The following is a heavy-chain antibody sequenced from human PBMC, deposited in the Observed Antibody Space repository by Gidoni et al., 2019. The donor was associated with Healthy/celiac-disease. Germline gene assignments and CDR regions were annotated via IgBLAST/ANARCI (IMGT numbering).Heavy chain of an antibody. D-gene: IGHD3-3*01. CDR2: ISHCGST. Sequence: QVQLQESGPGLVKPSGTLSLTCAVYVGSISSSNWWSWVRQPPGKGLEWLGEISHCGSTNYNPSLKSRVTIAVDKSKNQFSLKLSSVTAADTAVYYCARIGTIFGVDTDDYWGQGTLVTVSS. CDR3: ARIGTIFGVDTDDY. J-gene: IGHJ4*02. V-gene: IGHV4-4*02. CDR1: VGSISSSNW.